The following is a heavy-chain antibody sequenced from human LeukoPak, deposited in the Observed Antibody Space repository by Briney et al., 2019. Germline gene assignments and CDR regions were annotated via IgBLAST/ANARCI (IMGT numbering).Heavy chain of an antibody. Sequence: GGSLRLSCAASGFTFSSYSMHWVRQAPGRGLEWVTLIRFDGSKQFYADSVKGRFIISRDNSRNTVYLQMNSLRPEDTAVYYCTKGYCDATSCAYFEYWGQGTLVTVSS. V-gene: IGHV3-30*02. D-gene: IGHD2-2*01. CDR1: GFTFSSYS. CDR2: IRFDGSKQ. CDR3: TKGYCDATSCAYFEY. J-gene: IGHJ4*02.